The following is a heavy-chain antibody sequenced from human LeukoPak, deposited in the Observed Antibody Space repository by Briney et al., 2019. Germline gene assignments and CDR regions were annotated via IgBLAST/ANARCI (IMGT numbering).Heavy chain of an antibody. V-gene: IGHV4-38-2*02. Sequence: PSETLSLTCTVSGYSISSGYYWGWIRQPPGKGLEWIGSIYHSGSTYYNPSLKSRVTISVDTSKNQFSLKLSSVTAADTAVYYCARGYSSSWWDPIPFDYWGQGTLVTVSS. CDR3: ARGYSSSWWDPIPFDY. J-gene: IGHJ4*02. CDR2: IYHSGST. D-gene: IGHD6-13*01. CDR1: GYSISSGYY.